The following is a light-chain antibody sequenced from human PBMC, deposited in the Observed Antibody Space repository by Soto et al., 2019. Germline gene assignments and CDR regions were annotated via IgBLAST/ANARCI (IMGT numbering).Light chain of an antibody. J-gene: IGKJ1*01. Sequence: EIVLTQSPATLSSSPGERATLSCRASQSVSSYLAWYQQKPGKAPKLLIYDASNRVTGIPARFSGSGSGTDFTLTISSLEPEDFAAYYCQQRSYCPPPTFGQGTKVEIK. V-gene: IGKV3-11*01. CDR1: QSVSSY. CDR2: DAS. CDR3: QQRSYCPPPT.